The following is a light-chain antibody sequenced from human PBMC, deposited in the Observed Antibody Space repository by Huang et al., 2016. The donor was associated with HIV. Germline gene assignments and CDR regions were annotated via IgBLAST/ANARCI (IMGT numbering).Light chain of an antibody. CDR3: QQYGSSPLT. CDR2: GAS. Sequence: EIVLTQSPGTLSLSPGARATLSGRASQSVSSNYLAWYQQRPGQAPRLLVYGASSRATGIPDRFSGSGSGTDFTLTISRLEPEDFAVYFCQQYGSSPLTFGGGTKVEIK. CDR1: QSVSSNY. V-gene: IGKV3-20*01. J-gene: IGKJ4*01.